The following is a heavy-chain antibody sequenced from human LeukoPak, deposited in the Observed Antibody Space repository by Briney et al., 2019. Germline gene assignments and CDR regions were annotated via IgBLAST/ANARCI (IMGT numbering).Heavy chain of an antibody. Sequence: GGSLRLSCAASGFTFSSYWMHWVRQAPGKGLVWVSRINSDGSSTSYADSVKGRFTISRDNAKNTLYLQMNSLRAEDTAVYYCARAEGYSYGYFGRNYYFDYWGQGTLVTVSS. CDR2: INSDGSST. CDR3: ARAEGYSYGYFGRNYYFDY. V-gene: IGHV3-74*01. CDR1: GFTFSSYW. J-gene: IGHJ4*02. D-gene: IGHD5-18*01.